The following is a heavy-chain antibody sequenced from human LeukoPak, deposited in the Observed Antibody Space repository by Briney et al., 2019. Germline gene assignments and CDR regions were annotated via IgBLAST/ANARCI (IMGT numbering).Heavy chain of an antibody. CDR3: AREGRITIFGVIFIPFDY. Sequence: SQTLSLTCVISGDNVSSNSAAWNWIRQSPSRGLEWLGRTYYRSKWFHDYAASVRGRVTISPDTSKNQVSLQLNSATPDDTAVYYCAREGRITIFGVIFIPFDYWGQGMLVTVSS. J-gene: IGHJ4*02. D-gene: IGHD3-3*01. V-gene: IGHV6-1*01. CDR1: GDNVSSNSAA. CDR2: TYYRSKWFH.